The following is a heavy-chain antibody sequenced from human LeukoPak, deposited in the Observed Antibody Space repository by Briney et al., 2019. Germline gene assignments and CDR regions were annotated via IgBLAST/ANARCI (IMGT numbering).Heavy chain of an antibody. CDR3: ARLPYSGSARGAFDI. CDR1: GFTFSSYG. V-gene: IGHV3-33*01. Sequence: GGSLRLSCAASGFTFSSYGMHWVRQAPGKGLEWVAVIWYDGSNKYYADSVKGRFTISRDNSKNTLYLQMHSLRAEDTAVYYCARLPYSGSARGAFDIWGQGTMVTVSS. CDR2: IWYDGSNK. D-gene: IGHD1-26*01. J-gene: IGHJ3*02.